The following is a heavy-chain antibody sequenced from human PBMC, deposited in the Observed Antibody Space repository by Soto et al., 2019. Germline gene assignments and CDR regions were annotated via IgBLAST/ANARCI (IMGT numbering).Heavy chain of an antibody. CDR2: IYPGDSDT. D-gene: IGHD3-22*01. V-gene: IGHV5-51*01. CDR1: GNSFTSYW. CDR3: ASGPGLGQTPASRYYYDSSGPGAFDI. Sequence: GESLKISCKGSGNSFTSYWSGWVRQMPGKGLEWVGIIYPGDSDTRYSPSFQGQVTISADKSISTAYLQWSSLKASDTAMYYCASGPGLGQTPASRYYYDSSGPGAFDIWGQGTMVTVSS. J-gene: IGHJ3*02.